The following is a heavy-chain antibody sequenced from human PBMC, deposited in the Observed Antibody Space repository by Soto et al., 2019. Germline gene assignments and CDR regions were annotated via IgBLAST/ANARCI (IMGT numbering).Heavy chain of an antibody. CDR1: GFTVSSNY. D-gene: IGHD3-3*01. Sequence: EVQLVESGGGLVQPGGSLRLSCAASGFTVSSNYMSWVRQAPGKGLEWVSVIYSGGSTYYADSVKGRFTISRHNSKNTLYLQMNSRGAEDNAVYYCARDEGRDFWSGYNPPYYYMAVWGKGTTVTVSS. CDR2: IYSGGST. J-gene: IGHJ6*03. V-gene: IGHV3-66*01. CDR3: ARDEGRDFWSGYNPPYYYMAV.